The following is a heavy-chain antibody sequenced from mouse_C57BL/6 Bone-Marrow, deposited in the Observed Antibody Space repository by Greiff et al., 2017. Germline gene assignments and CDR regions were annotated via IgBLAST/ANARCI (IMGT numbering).Heavy chain of an antibody. CDR2: ISDGGSYT. V-gene: IGHV5-4*01. Sequence: EVQLVESGGGLVKPGGSLKLSCAASGFTFSSYAMSWVRQTPEKRLEWVATISDGGSYTYYPDNVKGRFTISRDNAKNNLYLQMSHLKSEDTAMYYCARGGNLWYFDVWGTGTTVTVSS. D-gene: IGHD2-1*01. J-gene: IGHJ1*03. CDR3: ARGGNLWYFDV. CDR1: GFTFSSYA.